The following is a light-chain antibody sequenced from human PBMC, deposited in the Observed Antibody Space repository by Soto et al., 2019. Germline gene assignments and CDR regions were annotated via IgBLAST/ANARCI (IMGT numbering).Light chain of an antibody. CDR1: QSVSSK. Sequence: EIVMTQSPATLSVSPGEGATLSCRASQSVSSKLAWYQQKPGQAPRLLIYGASTRATGIPARFSGSGSGTEFTLIISSLQPEDFATYYCQQANSFPRTFGQGTKVEIK. CDR2: GAS. CDR3: QQANSFPRT. V-gene: IGKV3-15*01. J-gene: IGKJ1*01.